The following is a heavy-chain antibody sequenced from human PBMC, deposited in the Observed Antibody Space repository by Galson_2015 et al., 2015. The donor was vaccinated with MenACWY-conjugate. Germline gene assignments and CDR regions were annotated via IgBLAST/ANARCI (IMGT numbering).Heavy chain of an antibody. CDR1: GFTFSSYW. J-gene: IGHJ4*02. Sequence: SLRLSCAASGFTFSSYWMSWVRQAPGKGLEWVANIKQDGSEKYYVDSVKGRFTISRDNAKNSLYLQMNSLRAEDTAVYYCARACRGGAYDFWSGYWPFDYWGQGTLVTVSS. CDR2: IKQDGSEK. D-gene: IGHD3-3*01. CDR3: ARACRGGAYDFWSGYWPFDY. V-gene: IGHV3-7*03.